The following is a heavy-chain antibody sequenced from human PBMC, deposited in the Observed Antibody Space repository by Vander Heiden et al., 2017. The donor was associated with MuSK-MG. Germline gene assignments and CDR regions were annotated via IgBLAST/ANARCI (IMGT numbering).Heavy chain of an antibody. CDR2: IYTSGYT. CDR3: ARATEMAAPYFDY. D-gene: IGHD2-15*01. J-gene: IGHJ4*02. CDR1: GGSISSGSYY. Sequence: QVQLQESGPGLVKPSQTLSLTCTVSGGSISSGSYYWSWTRPPAGKGLEWIGRIYTSGYTNYNPSLKSRVTMSVDTSKNQFSLKLSSVTAADTAVYYCARATEMAAPYFDYWGQGTLVTVSS. V-gene: IGHV4-61*02.